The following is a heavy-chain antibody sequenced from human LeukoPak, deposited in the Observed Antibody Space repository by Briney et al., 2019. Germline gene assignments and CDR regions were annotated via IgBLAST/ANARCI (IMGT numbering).Heavy chain of an antibody. Sequence: SETLSLTCTVSGGSISSGSYYWNWIRQPAGKGLEWIGRIYTSGNTNYNPSLKSRVTISVDTSKNQFSLNLRSVTPEDTAVYYCARNLIPEQLVLNFWGQGTLVTVSS. D-gene: IGHD6-13*01. CDR1: GGSISSGSYY. CDR3: ARNLIPEQLVLNF. V-gene: IGHV4-61*02. CDR2: IYTSGNT. J-gene: IGHJ4*02.